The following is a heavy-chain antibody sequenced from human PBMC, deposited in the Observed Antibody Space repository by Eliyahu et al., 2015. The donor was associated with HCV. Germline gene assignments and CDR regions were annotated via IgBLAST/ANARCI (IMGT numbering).Heavy chain of an antibody. CDR3: ARKDGNFDY. J-gene: IGHJ4*02. V-gene: IGHV3-21*01. Sequence: EVHLVESGGGLVKPGGSLRLSCAASGFTFSSFSMNWVRQAPGKGLEWVSSISSSSNYIYYADSVKGRFTISRDNANNSVFLQMHSLTAEDTAVYYCARKDGNFDYWGQGTLVTVSS. CDR2: ISSSSNYI. D-gene: IGHD1-26*01. CDR1: GFTFSSFS.